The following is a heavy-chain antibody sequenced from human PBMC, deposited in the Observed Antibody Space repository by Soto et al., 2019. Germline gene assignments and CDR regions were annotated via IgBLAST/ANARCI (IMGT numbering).Heavy chain of an antibody. J-gene: IGHJ6*02. Sequence: ASETLSLTCTVSGGSVSSGSYYWSWIRQPPGKGLEWIGYIYYSGNTNYNPSLKSRVTISVDTSKNQFSLNLTSVNAADTAVYYCARRILYYGMDVWGQGTTVTVSS. CDR3: ARRILYYGMDV. CDR2: IYYSGNT. CDR1: GGSVSSGSYY. V-gene: IGHV4-61*01.